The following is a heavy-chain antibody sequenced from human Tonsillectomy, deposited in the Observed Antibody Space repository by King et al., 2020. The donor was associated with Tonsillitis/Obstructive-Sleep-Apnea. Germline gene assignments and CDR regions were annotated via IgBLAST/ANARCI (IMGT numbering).Heavy chain of an antibody. CDR2: INHSGST. D-gene: IGHD2-15*01. CDR1: GGSFSGYY. Sequence: VQLQQWGAGLLKPSETLSLTCAVYGGSFSGYYWSWIRQPPGKGLEWIGEINHSGSTNHNPSLKIRVTITVDTPRNPFSLKVSSATAADTAGYYCARGEITYCGGGSCYFDYWGQGTLVTVSS. CDR3: ARGEITYCGGGSCYFDY. J-gene: IGHJ4*02. V-gene: IGHV4-34*01.